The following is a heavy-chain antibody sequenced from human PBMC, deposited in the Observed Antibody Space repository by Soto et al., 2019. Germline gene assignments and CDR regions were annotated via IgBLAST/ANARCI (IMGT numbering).Heavy chain of an antibody. D-gene: IGHD5-12*01. CDR3: TKTSAYDLDY. CDR2: LHHGGST. J-gene: IGHJ4*02. Sequence: SETLSLTCDVSRYSINNNNWWSWVRQPPGGGLEWIGVLHHGGSTNYNPSLASRATFSVDISKNQFFLKLSSVTAADTAVYYCTKTSAYDLDYWGRGTLVTVSS. V-gene: IGHV4-4*02. CDR1: RYSINNNNW.